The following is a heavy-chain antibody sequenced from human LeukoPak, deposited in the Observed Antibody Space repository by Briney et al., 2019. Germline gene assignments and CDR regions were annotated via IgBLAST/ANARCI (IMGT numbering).Heavy chain of an antibody. J-gene: IGHJ4*02. CDR2: ISYDGSNK. D-gene: IGHD1-26*01. CDR1: GFTFSSYA. CDR3: AKDIRPHSESYTYFDY. Sequence: GRSLRLSCAASGFTFSSYAMHWVRQAPGKGLEWVAVISYDGSNKYYADSVKGRFTISRDNAKNSLYLQMNSLRAEDTALYYCAKDIRPHSESYTYFDYWGQGTLVTVSS. V-gene: IGHV3-30-3*01.